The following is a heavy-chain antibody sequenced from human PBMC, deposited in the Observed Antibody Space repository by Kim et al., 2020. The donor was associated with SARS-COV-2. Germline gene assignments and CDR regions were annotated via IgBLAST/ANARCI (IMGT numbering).Heavy chain of an antibody. CDR2: IYYSGST. Sequence: SETLSLTCTVSGGSISSGDYYWSWIRQPPGKGLEWIGYIYYSGSTYYNPSLKSRVTISVDTSKNQFSLKLSSVTAADTAVYYCARVAQADIVVVPAASCFDLWGRGTLVTVSS. D-gene: IGHD2-2*01. V-gene: IGHV4-30-4*01. J-gene: IGHJ2*01. CDR1: GGSISSGDYY. CDR3: ARVAQADIVVVPAASCFDL.